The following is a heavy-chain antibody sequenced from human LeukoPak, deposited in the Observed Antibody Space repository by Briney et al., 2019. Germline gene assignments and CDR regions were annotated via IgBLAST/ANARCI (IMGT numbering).Heavy chain of an antibody. V-gene: IGHV3-23*01. J-gene: IGHJ5*02. CDR3: AKAPYSSSWFGWFDP. CDR1: GFTFSSYA. CDR2: ISGSGGST. Sequence: GGSLRLSXAASGFTFSSYAMSWVRQAPGKGLEWVSAISGSGGSTYYADSVKGRFTISRDNSKNTLYLQMNSLRAEDTAVYYCAKAPYSSSWFGWFDPWGQGTLVTVSS. D-gene: IGHD6-13*01.